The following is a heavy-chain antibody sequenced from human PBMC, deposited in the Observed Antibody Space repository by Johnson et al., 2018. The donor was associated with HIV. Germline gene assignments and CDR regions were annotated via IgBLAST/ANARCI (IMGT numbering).Heavy chain of an antibody. Sequence: QVQLVESGGGLVKPGGSLRLSCAASGFTFSDYYMSWIRQAPGKGLEWLSYISSSTNTIYYADSVKGRFTISRDNAKNSLSLQMNSLRAEDKAVYYCVRDAFDFRDATGRFGGAGFDIWGQGTVVTVSS. CDR1: GFTFSDYY. J-gene: IGHJ3*02. V-gene: IGHV3-11*04. CDR2: ISSSTNTI. D-gene: IGHD3-16*01. CDR3: VRDAFDFRDATGRFGGAGFDI.